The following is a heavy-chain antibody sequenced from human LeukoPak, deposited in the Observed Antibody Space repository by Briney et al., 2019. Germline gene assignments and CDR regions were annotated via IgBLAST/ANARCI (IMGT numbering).Heavy chain of an antibody. CDR1: GFTFTNYW. CDR3: ARSVEEGYCSETSCYAGY. CDR2: IKQDQSEK. J-gene: IGHJ4*02. Sequence: PGGALRLSCVASGFTFTNYWMTWLRQAPGKGLEGVANIKQDQSEKWYVASVKGRFTVSRDNAKNSMYLQMNSLRAEDTAIYYCARSVEEGYCSETSCYAGYWGRGTLVTVSS. V-gene: IGHV3-7*03. D-gene: IGHD2-2*01.